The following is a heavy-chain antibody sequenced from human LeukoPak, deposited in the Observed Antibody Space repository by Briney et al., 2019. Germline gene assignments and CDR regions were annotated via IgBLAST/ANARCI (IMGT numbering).Heavy chain of an antibody. J-gene: IGHJ4*02. D-gene: IGHD2-21*01. CDR1: GGSISGDY. CDR3: ARLQGDSTAVFDY. Sequence: PSETLSLTCTVSGGSISGDYWSWIRQPPGKGLEWVGYIYYTGATNYNPSLKSRVTVSVDTSKNQFSLKLSSVTAADTAVYYCARLQGDSTAVFDYWGQGTLVTVSS. V-gene: IGHV4-59*01. CDR2: IYYTGAT.